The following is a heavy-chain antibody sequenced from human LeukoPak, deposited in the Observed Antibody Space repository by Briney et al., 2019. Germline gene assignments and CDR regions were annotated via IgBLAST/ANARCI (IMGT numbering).Heavy chain of an antibody. J-gene: IGHJ3*02. CDR2: IYPGDSDT. CDR1: GSIFTSYW. CDR3: ARHRVAVAGTAAFDI. V-gene: IGHV5-51*01. Sequence: GESLKISCKGSGSIFTSYWIGWVRQLPGKGLEWMGIIYPGDSDTRYSPSFQGQVTISADKSISTAYLQWSSLKASDTAMYYCARHRVAVAGTAAFDIWGQGTMVTVSS. D-gene: IGHD6-19*01.